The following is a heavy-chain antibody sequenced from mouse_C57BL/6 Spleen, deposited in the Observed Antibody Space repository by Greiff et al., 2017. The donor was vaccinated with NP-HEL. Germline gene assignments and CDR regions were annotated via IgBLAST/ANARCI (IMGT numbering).Heavy chain of an antibody. V-gene: IGHV1-15*01. J-gene: IGHJ2*01. CDR2: IDPETGGT. CDR1: GYTFTDYE. D-gene: IGHD4-1*02. Sequence: VKLVESGAELVRPGASVTLSCKASGYTFTDYEMHWVKQTPVHGLEWIGAIDPETGGTAYNQKFKGKAILTADKSSSTAYMELRSLTSEDSAVYYCTSTFWGQGTTLTVSS. CDR3: TSTF.